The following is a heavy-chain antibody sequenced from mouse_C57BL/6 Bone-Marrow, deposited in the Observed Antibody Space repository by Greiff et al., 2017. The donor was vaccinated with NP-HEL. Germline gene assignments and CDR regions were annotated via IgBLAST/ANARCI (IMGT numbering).Heavy chain of an antibody. CDR2: IWSGGST. CDR1: GFSLTSYG. D-gene: IGHD1-1*01. V-gene: IGHV2-2*01. CDR3: ARYFPYYGIDY. Sequence: QVQLKESGPGLVQPSQSLSITCTVSGFSLTSYGVHWVRQSPGKGLEWLGVIWSGGSTDYTAAFISRLSISKDNSKSQVFFKMNSIQADDTAIYYCARYFPYYGIDYWGQGTTLTVSS. J-gene: IGHJ2*01.